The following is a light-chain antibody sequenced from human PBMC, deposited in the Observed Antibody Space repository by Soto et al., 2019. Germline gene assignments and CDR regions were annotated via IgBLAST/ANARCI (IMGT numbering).Light chain of an antibody. CDR1: QSISSY. J-gene: IGKJ2*01. CDR3: QQSYSTLYT. CDR2: AAS. Sequence: DIQMTQSPSSLSASVGDRVTITCRASQSISSYLNWYQQKPGKAPKLLIYAASSLQSGVPSRFSGSVSGTDFTLTISILQPEDFATYYFQQSYSTLYTFGQGTKLEIK. V-gene: IGKV1-39*01.